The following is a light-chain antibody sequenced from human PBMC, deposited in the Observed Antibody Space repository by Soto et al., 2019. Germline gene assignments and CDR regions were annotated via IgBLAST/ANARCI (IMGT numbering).Light chain of an antibody. CDR2: WAS. CDR1: QSILYSSNSKNY. J-gene: IGKJ5*01. Sequence: DIVMTQSPDSLAVSLGERATINCKSSQSILYSSNSKNYLAWYQQKPGQPPKLLIYWASTRESGVPDRFSGSGAGTDFTLTISRLEPEDFAVYYCQQYGSSPQITFGQGTRLEIK. CDR3: QQYGSSPQIT. V-gene: IGKV4-1*01.